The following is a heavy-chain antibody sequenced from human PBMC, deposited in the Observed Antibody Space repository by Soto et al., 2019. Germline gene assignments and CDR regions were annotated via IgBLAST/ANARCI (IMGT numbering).Heavy chain of an antibody. J-gene: IGHJ6*02. CDR1: GFTFSSYA. Sequence: QVQLVESGGGVVQPGRSLRLSCAASGFTFSSYAMHWVRQAPGKGLEWVAVISYDGSNKYYADSVKGRFTISRDNSKNTLYLQMNSLRAEDTAVYYCAKDWEQQLAYGMDVWGQGTTVTVSS. CDR2: ISYDGSNK. D-gene: IGHD6-13*01. V-gene: IGHV3-30-3*01. CDR3: AKDWEQQLAYGMDV.